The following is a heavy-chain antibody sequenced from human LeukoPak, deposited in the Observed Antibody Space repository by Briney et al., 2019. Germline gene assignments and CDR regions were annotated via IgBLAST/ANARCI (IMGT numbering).Heavy chain of an antibody. CDR1: GYSFIDYY. J-gene: IGHJ4*02. Sequence: ASVKVSCKTSGYSFIDYYMFWVRQAPGQGLEWMGWIKLDSGDTKSAQNFQGRVTMTRDTSISTAYMELSRLRSDDTAVYYCARDIGSSPDFDYWGQGTLVTVSS. CDR2: IKLDSGDT. V-gene: IGHV1-2*02. D-gene: IGHD3-16*02. CDR3: ARDIGSSPDFDY.